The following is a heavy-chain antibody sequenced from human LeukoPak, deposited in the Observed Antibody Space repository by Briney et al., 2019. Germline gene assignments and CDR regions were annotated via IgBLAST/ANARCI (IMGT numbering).Heavy chain of an antibody. CDR1: GYTFTDYY. V-gene: IGHV1-2*02. Sequence: ASVKVSCKTAGYTFTDYYIHWVRQVPGQGLEWMGWVNPNSGDTDYAKKFQGRVTMTSDTSISTAYMELSSLRSDDTAVYYCARVLEQQLALSNFDYWGQGTLVTVSS. CDR2: VNPNSGDT. D-gene: IGHD6-13*01. J-gene: IGHJ4*02. CDR3: ARVLEQQLALSNFDY.